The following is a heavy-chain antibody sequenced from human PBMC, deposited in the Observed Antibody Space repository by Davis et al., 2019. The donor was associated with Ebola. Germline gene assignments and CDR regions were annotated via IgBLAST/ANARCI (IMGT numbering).Heavy chain of an antibody. CDR3: ARDPLWYCSSTSCYPDY. D-gene: IGHD2-2*01. V-gene: IGHV3-15*07. CDR2: IKSKTDGGTT. Sequence: GESLKISCAASGFAFSSYSMNWVRQAPGKGLEWVGRIKSKTDGGTTDYAAPVKGRFTISRDDSKNTLYLQMNSLKTEDTAVYYCARDPLWYCSSTSCYPDYWGQGTLVTVSS. J-gene: IGHJ4*02. CDR1: GFAFSSYS.